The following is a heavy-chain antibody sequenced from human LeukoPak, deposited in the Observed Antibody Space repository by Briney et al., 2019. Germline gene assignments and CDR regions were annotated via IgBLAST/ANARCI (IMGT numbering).Heavy chain of an antibody. V-gene: IGHV3-21*01. CDR3: ARVLGTGPADLDP. CDR1: GFSFSTYG. Sequence: GGSLRLSCAVSGFSFSTYGMSWVRQAPGKGLEWVSGISGSGGGIYYADSVKGRFTISRDNAKNSLYLQMNSLRAEDTAVYHCARVLGTGPADLDPWGQGTLVTVSS. CDR2: ISGSGGGI. J-gene: IGHJ5*02. D-gene: IGHD3-16*01.